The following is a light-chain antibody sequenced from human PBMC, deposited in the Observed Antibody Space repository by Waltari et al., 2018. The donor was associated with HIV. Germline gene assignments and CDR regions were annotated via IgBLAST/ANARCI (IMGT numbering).Light chain of an antibody. CDR2: EVS. V-gene: IGLV2-14*01. CDR3: SSYTSSSTPYV. J-gene: IGLJ1*01. Sequence: QSALTQPASVSGSPGQSITISCTGTSSDVGGYNSVSWYQQHPGKAPKLMIYEVSNRPSGVSNLFSGSKSGNTASLTISGLQAEDEADYYCSSYTSSSTPYVFGTGTKVTVL. CDR1: SSDVGGYNS.